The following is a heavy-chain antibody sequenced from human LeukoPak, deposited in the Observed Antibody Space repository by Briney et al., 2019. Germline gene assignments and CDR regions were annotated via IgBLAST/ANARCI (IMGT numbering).Heavy chain of an antibody. CDR1: GYTFTSYG. J-gene: IGHJ4*02. CDR3: ARESYPGGDWSIDY. CDR2: ISAYNGNT. D-gene: IGHD2-21*02. Sequence: GASVKVSCKASGYTFTSYGISWVRQALGQGLEWMGWISAYNGNTNYAQKLQGRVTMTTDTSTSTAYMELRSLRSDDTAVYYCARESYPGGDWSIDYWGQGTLVTVSS. V-gene: IGHV1-18*01.